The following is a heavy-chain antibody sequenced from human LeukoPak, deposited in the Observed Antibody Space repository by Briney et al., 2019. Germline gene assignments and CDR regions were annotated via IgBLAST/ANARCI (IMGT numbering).Heavy chain of an antibody. V-gene: IGHV3-9*03. CDR3: ASPYSSRWYELCY. J-gene: IGHJ4*02. Sequence: GRSLRLSCAASGFTFDDYAMHWVRQAPGKGLEWVSGISWNSGSRGYADSVKGRFTISRDNAKNSLYLQMNSLRAEDMALYYCASPYSSRWYELCYWGQGTLVTVSS. CDR2: ISWNSGSR. CDR1: GFTFDDYA. D-gene: IGHD6-13*01.